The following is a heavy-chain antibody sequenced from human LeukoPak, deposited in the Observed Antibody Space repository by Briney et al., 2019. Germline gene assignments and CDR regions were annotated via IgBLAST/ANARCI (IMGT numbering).Heavy chain of an antibody. V-gene: IGHV4-31*03. Sequence: SETLSLTCTVSGGSIRSSYYYWGWIRQPPGKGLEWIGYIYYSGSTYYNPSLKSRVTISVDTSKNQFSLKLSSVTAADTAVYYCARDDFQGDPDIWGQGTMVTVSS. CDR3: ARDDFQGDPDI. D-gene: IGHD2-21*02. CDR2: IYYSGST. CDR1: GGSIRSSYYY. J-gene: IGHJ3*02.